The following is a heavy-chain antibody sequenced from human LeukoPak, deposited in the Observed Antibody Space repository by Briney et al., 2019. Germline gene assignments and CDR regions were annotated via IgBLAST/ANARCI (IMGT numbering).Heavy chain of an antibody. CDR3: ARDWAVKSGTHAFDI. CDR2: VISDGSST. V-gene: IGHV3-74*01. Sequence: PGGSLRLSCAASGFTVSSNYMSWVRQAPGKGLEWVSRVISDGSSTSYADSVKGRFTISRDNAKNTLYLQMNSLRAEDTAVYYCARDWAVKSGTHAFDIWGQGTMVTVSS. J-gene: IGHJ3*02. D-gene: IGHD1-26*01. CDR1: GFTVSSNY.